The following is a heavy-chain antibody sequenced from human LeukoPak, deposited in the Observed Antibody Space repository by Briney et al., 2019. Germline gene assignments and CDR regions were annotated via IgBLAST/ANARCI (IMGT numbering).Heavy chain of an antibody. J-gene: IGHJ4*02. V-gene: IGHV4-34*01. CDR3: ARGRARGYYFDY. CDR2: INHSGST. Sequence: PSETLSLTCAVYGGSFSGYYWSWIRQPPGKGLEWIGEINHSGSTNYNPSLKSRVTISVDTSKNQFPLKLSSVTAADTAVYYCARGRARGYYFDYWGQGTLVTVSS. CDR1: GGSFSGYY. D-gene: IGHD6-6*01.